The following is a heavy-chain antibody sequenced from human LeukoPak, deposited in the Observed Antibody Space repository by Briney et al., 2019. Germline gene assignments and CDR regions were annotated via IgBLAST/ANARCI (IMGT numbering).Heavy chain of an antibody. J-gene: IGHJ4*02. CDR2: IYYSGST. Sequence: TLSLTCTVSGGSISSGGYYWSWICQHPGKGLEWIGYIYYSGSTYYNPSLKSRVTISVDTSKNQFSLKLSSVTAADTAVYYCARFVDTAMVFGYWGQGTLVTVSS. CDR3: ARFVDTAMVFGY. D-gene: IGHD5-18*01. V-gene: IGHV4-31*03. CDR1: GGSISSGGYY.